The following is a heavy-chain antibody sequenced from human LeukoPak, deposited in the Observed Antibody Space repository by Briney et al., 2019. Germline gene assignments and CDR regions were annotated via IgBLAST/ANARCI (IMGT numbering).Heavy chain of an antibody. J-gene: IGHJ4*02. V-gene: IGHV3-7*01. CDR3: AREYCSSTSCYNLPYYFDY. Sequence: GASLRLSCAASGFTFSSYAMSWVRQAPGKGLEWVANIKQDGSEKYYVDSVKGRFTISRDNAKNSLYLQMSSLRAEDTAVYYCAREYCSSTSCYNLPYYFDYWGQGTLVTVSS. CDR2: IKQDGSEK. D-gene: IGHD2-2*02. CDR1: GFTFSSYA.